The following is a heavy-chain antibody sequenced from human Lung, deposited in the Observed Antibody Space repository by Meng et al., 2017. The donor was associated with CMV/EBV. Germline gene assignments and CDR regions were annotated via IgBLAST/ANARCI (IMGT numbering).Heavy chain of an antibody. D-gene: IGHD5-18*01. J-gene: IGHJ5*02. CDR2: IHHSGST. CDR3: ARGHSYTFGRFDP. Sequence: CAVYGGSFSDFYWSWVRLPPGKGLEWIGEIHHSGSTKYNPSPKSRVTISLDMSKSQFSLNLTSVTAADTALYYCARGHSYTFGRFDPWGQGTLVTVSS. CDR1: GGSFSDFY. V-gene: IGHV4-34*01.